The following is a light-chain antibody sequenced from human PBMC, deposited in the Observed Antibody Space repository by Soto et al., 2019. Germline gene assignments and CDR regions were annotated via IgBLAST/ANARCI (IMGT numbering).Light chain of an antibody. Sequence: EIVLTQSPCTLSVSPGGRATLSCRASQSISGTLAWYQQKPGQAPRLLIYGASTRATSFPARFSGSGSGTDFTLTISSLQSEDFAVYYCQQYSNWPWTFGQGTKVDIK. CDR3: QQYSNWPWT. V-gene: IGKV3-15*01. CDR1: QSISGT. J-gene: IGKJ1*01. CDR2: GAS.